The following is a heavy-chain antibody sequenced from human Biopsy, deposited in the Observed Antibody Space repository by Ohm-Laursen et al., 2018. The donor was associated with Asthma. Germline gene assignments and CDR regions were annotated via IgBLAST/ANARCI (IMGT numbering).Heavy chain of an antibody. V-gene: IGHV3-74*01. D-gene: IGHD2-2*01. J-gene: IGHJ6*02. CDR3: ARDGVVPDAMYYHYYYGLDV. CDR2: VKGDGRRT. CDR1: GLTFSDYW. Sequence: SLRLSCAASGLTFSDYWMHWVRQAPGKGLEWVSRVKGDGRRTSYADSVKGRFTISRDNAKNTLYLQMNSLRVEDTAVYYCARDGVVPDAMYYHYYYGLDVWGQGPTVTVSS.